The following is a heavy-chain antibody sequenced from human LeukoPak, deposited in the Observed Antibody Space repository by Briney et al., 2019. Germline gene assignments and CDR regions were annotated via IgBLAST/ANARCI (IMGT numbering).Heavy chain of an antibody. D-gene: IGHD2-2*01. CDR2: ISGDGGNT. Sequence: PGGSLRLSCAASGFTFSSYWMHWVRQAPGKGLEWVSLISGDGGNTYYADSVKGRFTISRDNSKNSLYLQMNSLRTEDTALYYCAKGIYQLLSGSDYWGQGTLVTVSS. J-gene: IGHJ4*02. CDR3: AKGIYQLLSGSDY. V-gene: IGHV3-43*02. CDR1: GFTFSSYW.